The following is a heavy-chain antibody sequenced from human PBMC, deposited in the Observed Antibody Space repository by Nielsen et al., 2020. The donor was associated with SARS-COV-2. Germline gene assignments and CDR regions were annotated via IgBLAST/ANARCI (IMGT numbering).Heavy chain of an antibody. CDR2: ISWNSGSI. J-gene: IGHJ5*02. D-gene: IGHD3-3*01. CDR3: AKAGGRVLRKQGPLGWFDP. Sequence: SLKISCAASGFTFDDYAMHWVRQAPGKGLEWVSGISWNSGSIGYADSVKGRFTISRDNAKNSLYLQMNSLRAEDTALYYCAKAGGRVLRKQGPLGWFDPWGREPWSPSPQ. V-gene: IGHV3-9*01. CDR1: GFTFDDYA.